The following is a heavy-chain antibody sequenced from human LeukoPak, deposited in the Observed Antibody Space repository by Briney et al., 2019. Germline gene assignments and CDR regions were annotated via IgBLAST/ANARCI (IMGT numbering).Heavy chain of an antibody. J-gene: IGHJ6*03. CDR1: GFTFSSYA. D-gene: IGHD3-10*01. V-gene: IGHV3-23*01. Sequence: GGSLRLSCAASGFTFSSYAMSWVRQAPGKGLEWVSAISGSGGSTYYADSVKGRFTISRDNSKNTLYLQMNSLRAEDTAVYYCAREVQGYGSGKNPYYYYMDVWGKGTTVTISS. CDR3: AREVQGYGSGKNPYYYYMDV. CDR2: ISGSGGST.